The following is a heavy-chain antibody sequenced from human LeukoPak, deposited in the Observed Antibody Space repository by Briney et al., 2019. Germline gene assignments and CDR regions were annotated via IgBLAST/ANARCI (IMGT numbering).Heavy chain of an antibody. Sequence: SETLSLTCAVYGGSFSGYYWSWIRQPPGKGLEWIGEINHSGSTNYNPSLKSRVTISVDTSKNQFSLKLSSVTAADTAVYYCARHERRGPNDYWGQGTLVTVSS. CDR3: ARHERRGPNDY. V-gene: IGHV4-34*01. CDR2: INHSGST. CDR1: GGSFSGYY. D-gene: IGHD1-1*01. J-gene: IGHJ4*02.